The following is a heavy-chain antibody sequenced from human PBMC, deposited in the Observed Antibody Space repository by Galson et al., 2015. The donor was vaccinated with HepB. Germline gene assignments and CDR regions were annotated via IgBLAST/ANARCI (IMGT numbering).Heavy chain of an antibody. Sequence: SLRLSCAASGFTFSSYGMHWVRQAPGKGLEWVAVIWYDGSNKYYADSVKGRFTISRDNSKNTLYLQMNSLRAEDTAVYYCARDLPGEAAAAGSFDYWGQGTLVTVSS. CDR1: GFTFSSYG. V-gene: IGHV3-33*01. CDR2: IWYDGSNK. J-gene: IGHJ4*02. D-gene: IGHD6-13*01. CDR3: ARDLPGEAAAAGSFDY.